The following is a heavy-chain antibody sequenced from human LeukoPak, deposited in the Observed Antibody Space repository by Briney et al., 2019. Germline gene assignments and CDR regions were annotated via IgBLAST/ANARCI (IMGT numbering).Heavy chain of an antibody. CDR3: ARVEAAAGHPYGP. V-gene: IGHV4-59*01. CDR2: IYYSGST. Sequence: SETLSLTCTVSGGSISSYYWSWIRQPPGKGLEWIGYIYYSGSTNYNPSLKSRVTISVDMSKNQFSLKLSSVTAADTAVYYCARVEAAAGHPYGPWGQGTLVTVSS. CDR1: GGSISSYY. D-gene: IGHD6-13*01. J-gene: IGHJ5*02.